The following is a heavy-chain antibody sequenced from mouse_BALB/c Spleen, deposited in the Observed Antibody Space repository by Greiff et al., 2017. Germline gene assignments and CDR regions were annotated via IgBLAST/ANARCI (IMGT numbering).Heavy chain of an antibody. J-gene: IGHJ3*01. CDR1: GFNIKDTY. V-gene: IGHV14-3*02. Sequence: VQLQQSGAELVKPGASVKLSCTASGFNIKDTYMHWVKQRPEQGLEWIGRIVPANGNTKYDPKFQGKATLTADTSSNTAYLQLSSLTSEDTAVYYCARDYAFYGNYVAYWGQGTLVTVSA. CDR2: IVPANGNT. CDR3: ARDYAFYGNYVAY. D-gene: IGHD2-1*01.